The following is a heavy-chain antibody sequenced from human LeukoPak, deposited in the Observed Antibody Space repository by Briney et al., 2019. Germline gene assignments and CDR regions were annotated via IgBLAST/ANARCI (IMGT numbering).Heavy chain of an antibody. V-gene: IGHV3-48*01. D-gene: IGHD3-22*01. J-gene: IGHJ5*02. CDR3: ARESPRYYDSSGLSP. Sequence: SGGSLRLSCVASGFTFSSYSMNWVRQAPGKGLEWVSHISSSTGTTIYYSDSVKGRFTISRDNAKNSLYLQMNSLRAEDTAVYYCARESPRYYDSSGLSPWGQGTLVTVSS. CDR2: ISSSTGTTI. CDR1: GFTFSSYS.